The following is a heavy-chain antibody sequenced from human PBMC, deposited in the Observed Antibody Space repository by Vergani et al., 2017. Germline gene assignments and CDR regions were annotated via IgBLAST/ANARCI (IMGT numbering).Heavy chain of an antibody. CDR2: MDYSGST. CDR1: GGSVISTDYH. Sequence: QLHLQESGPGLVKPSETLSLTCTVSGGSVISTDYHWGWIRQPPGKGLEWIGSMDYSGSTSYNPSLESRISISFETPKNQFSLRLTSVTAADTAVYYCASKRGACRAAYCHSYDFWGPGTLVGVSS. CDR3: ASKRGACRAAYCHSYDF. J-gene: IGHJ4*02. D-gene: IGHD2-15*01. V-gene: IGHV4-39*01.